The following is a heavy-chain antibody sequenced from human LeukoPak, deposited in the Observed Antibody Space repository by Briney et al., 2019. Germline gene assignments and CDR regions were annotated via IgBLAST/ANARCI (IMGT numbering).Heavy chain of an antibody. CDR1: GFTFSDYY. CDR2: ISSSGSTI. J-gene: IGHJ5*02. Sequence: GGSLRLSCAASGFTFSDYYMSWIRQAPGKGLEWVSYISSSGSTIHYADSVKGRFTNSRDDAKNSLYLQMNSLRAEDTAVYYCARAYGGNSGRDWFDPWGQGTLVTVSS. CDR3: ARAYGGNSGRDWFDP. D-gene: IGHD4-23*01. V-gene: IGHV3-11*01.